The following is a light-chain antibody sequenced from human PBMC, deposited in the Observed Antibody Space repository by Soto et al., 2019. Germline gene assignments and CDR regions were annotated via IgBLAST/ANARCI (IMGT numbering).Light chain of an antibody. CDR2: GAS. J-gene: IGKJ1*01. CDR1: QSVSNNY. Sequence: ATXSCRASQSVSNNYLAWYQQKPGRAPRLLIYGASNRATGIPDRFSGSGSGTDFTLTISRLEPEDFAVYYCQQYGSSGTFGQGTKVDI. CDR3: QQYGSSGT. V-gene: IGKV3-20*01.